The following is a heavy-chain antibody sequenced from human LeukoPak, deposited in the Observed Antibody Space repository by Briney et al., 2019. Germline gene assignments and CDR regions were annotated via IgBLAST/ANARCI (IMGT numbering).Heavy chain of an antibody. CDR3: ARDVRTYYDFWSGYYIDY. V-gene: IGHV3-21*01. J-gene: IGHJ4*02. CDR1: GFTFGSYS. Sequence: GGSLRLSCAASGFTFGSYSMNWVRQAPGKGLEWVSSISSSSSYIYYADSVKGRFTISRDNAKNSLYLQMNSLRAEDTAVYYCARDVRTYYDFWSGYYIDYWGQGTLVTVSS. CDR2: ISSSSSYI. D-gene: IGHD3-3*01.